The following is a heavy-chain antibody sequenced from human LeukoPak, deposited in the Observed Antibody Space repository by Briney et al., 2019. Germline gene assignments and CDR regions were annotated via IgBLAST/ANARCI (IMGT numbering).Heavy chain of an antibody. CDR2: INGDGRST. CDR1: EFTFSNYW. Sequence: GGSLRLSCVASEFTFSNYWIHWVRQPPGKGLVWVSRINGDGRSTTYADSAKGRFTISRDNAKNTLYLQMNSLRVEDTAVYYCARGFDYYDSTGSGYWGQGTLVTVSS. V-gene: IGHV3-74*01. J-gene: IGHJ4*02. D-gene: IGHD3-22*01. CDR3: ARGFDYYDSTGSGY.